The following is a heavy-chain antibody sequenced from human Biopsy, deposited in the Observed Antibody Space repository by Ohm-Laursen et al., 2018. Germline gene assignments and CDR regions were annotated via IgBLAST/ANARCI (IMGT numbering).Heavy chain of an antibody. Sequence: PSDTLSLTCSVSGGSTNDYFWSWIRQPAGETLEWIGRIYSSGGSSYNPSLKSRISMSMDTSNNQFSLTLTSVTAADTAVYYCARTPGKAVAGRFLDLWGQGILVTVSS. J-gene: IGHJ5*02. CDR2: IYSSGGS. V-gene: IGHV4-4*07. CDR3: ARTPGKAVAGRFLDL. D-gene: IGHD6-19*01. CDR1: GGSTNDYF.